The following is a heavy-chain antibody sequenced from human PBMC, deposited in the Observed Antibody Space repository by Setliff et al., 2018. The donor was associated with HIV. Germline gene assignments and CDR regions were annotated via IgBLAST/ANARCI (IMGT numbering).Heavy chain of an antibody. CDR2: ISADTGNT. CDR1: GYRFSGYG. V-gene: IGHV1-18*01. CDR3: ARDRVAQCWFDP. J-gene: IGHJ5*02. Sequence: ASVKVSCKASGYRFSGYGISWVRQAPGQGLEWMGWISADTGNTNFAQKFQGRVTITADESTSTAYMELSSLRSEDTAVYYCARDRVAQCWFDPWGQGTLVTVSS. D-gene: IGHD3-10*01.